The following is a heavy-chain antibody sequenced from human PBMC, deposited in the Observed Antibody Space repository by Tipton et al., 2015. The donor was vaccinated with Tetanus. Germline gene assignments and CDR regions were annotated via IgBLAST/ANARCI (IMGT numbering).Heavy chain of an antibody. J-gene: IGHJ4*02. CDR1: GGSITSNY. CDR3: VRSYAGSYPY. Sequence: TLSLTCTVSGGSITSNYWTWIRQPAGKGLEWIGRIYTSGSTNYNPSLKSRVTMSVDTSKNQFSLKLSSATAADTAIYYCVRSYAGSYPYWGQGILVTVSS. D-gene: IGHD3-10*01. V-gene: IGHV4-4*07. CDR2: IYTSGST.